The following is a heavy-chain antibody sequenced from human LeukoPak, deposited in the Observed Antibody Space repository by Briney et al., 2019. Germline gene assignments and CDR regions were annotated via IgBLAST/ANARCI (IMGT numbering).Heavy chain of an antibody. D-gene: IGHD3-22*01. CDR1: GQTVSSDNAA. CDR3: ARDLSLCSGSNCFYYFDS. Sequence: SQTLSLTCAISGQTVSSDNAAWNWIRQSPSRGLDWLGRTYYRSEWFHDYAVSVRGRININADTSKNQFSLQLNSVTPEDTAVYYCARDLSLCSGSNCFYYFDSWGQGTLVSVSS. V-gene: IGHV6-1*01. J-gene: IGHJ4*02. CDR2: TYYRSEWFH.